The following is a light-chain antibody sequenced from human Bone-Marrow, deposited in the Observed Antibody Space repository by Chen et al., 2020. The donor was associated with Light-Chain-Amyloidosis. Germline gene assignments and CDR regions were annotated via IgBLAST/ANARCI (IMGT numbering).Light chain of an antibody. CDR2: WAS. CDR1: QSVLFHSNNKNY. V-gene: IGKV4-1*01. J-gene: IGKJ2*01. Sequence: DIVMTQSPDSLAVSLGERATINCKSSQSVLFHSNNKNYLTWYQQRPGQPPKLLIYWASSRQSGVPGRFRGRGSGKDFTLTISSLQAEDVAVYYCQQYYSTPYTFGQGTKLEIK. CDR3: QQYYSTPYT.